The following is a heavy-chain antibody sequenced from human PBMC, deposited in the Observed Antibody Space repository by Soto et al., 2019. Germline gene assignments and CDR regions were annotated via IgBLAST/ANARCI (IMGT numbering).Heavy chain of an antibody. V-gene: IGHV4-39*01. Sequence: ETLSLTCSVSGDSIISSDFYWGWVRQPPGKGLEWIGSIFYLGSSYYNPSLKSRVTMSVDTSKNQFSLRLRSVTAADTALYFCARHSLALRKNNWFDPWGQGIMVTVSS. CDR2: IFYLGSS. CDR3: ARHSLALRKNNWFDP. CDR1: GDSIISSDFY. D-gene: IGHD3-3*02. J-gene: IGHJ5*02.